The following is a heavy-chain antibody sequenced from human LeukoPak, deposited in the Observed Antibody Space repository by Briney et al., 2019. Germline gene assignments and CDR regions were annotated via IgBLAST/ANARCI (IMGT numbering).Heavy chain of an antibody. Sequence: GASAKVSCKASGYTFTNYGITWVRQASGKGLEWMGWISAYTDKTNYAQKFQGRVTMTTDTSTTTAYMELRSLRSDDTAIYYCARGDGYCSGGSCMIFDYWGQGTLVTVSS. CDR1: GYTFTNYG. V-gene: IGHV1-18*01. CDR2: ISAYTDKT. D-gene: IGHD2-15*01. J-gene: IGHJ4*02. CDR3: ARGDGYCSGGSCMIFDY.